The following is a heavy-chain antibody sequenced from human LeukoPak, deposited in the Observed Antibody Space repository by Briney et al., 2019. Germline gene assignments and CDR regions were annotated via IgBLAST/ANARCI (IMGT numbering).Heavy chain of an antibody. J-gene: IGHJ4*02. CDR3: AKDRTSWYYPFDS. Sequence: GGSLRLSCAASGFPFSSYAMSWVRQAPGEGLEWVSVISDSGGSTYYADSVKGRFTISIDNSKDTLYLQMNSLRAEDTAVYFCAKDRTSWYYPFDSWGQGTLVTVSS. CDR1: GFPFSSYA. V-gene: IGHV3-23*01. CDR2: ISDSGGST. D-gene: IGHD6-13*01.